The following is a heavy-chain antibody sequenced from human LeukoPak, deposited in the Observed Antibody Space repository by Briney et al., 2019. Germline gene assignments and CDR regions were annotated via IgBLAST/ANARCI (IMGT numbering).Heavy chain of an antibody. Sequence: RGCLRLSCAAPVFTSSNYVMCWGRQAPGKGPGWGAFIRFDGTHKNYADSVKGRFTIARDNYKDTLYLEMNILRAEDTAVYYCARDIRLATVSVPAPMDYWGQGALVTVSS. V-gene: IGHV3-30*02. D-gene: IGHD2-2*01. CDR2: IRFDGTHK. J-gene: IGHJ4*02. CDR3: ARDIRLATVSVPAPMDY. CDR1: VFTSSNYV.